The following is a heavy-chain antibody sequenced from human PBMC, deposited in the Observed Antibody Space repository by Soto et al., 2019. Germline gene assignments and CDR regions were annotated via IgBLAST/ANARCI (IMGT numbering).Heavy chain of an antibody. D-gene: IGHD3-10*01. Sequence: EVQLLESGGGLVQPGGSLRLSCAASGFTFSSYTMSWVRQGPGKGLEWVSGISSSGGSTVYADSVKGRFTISRDNFKNTLYPQMSTRRAEGTAVYYCAKGGGDYWGQGTPVTVSS. CDR2: ISSSGGST. V-gene: IGHV3-23*01. CDR3: AKGGGDY. CDR1: GFTFSSYT. J-gene: IGHJ4*02.